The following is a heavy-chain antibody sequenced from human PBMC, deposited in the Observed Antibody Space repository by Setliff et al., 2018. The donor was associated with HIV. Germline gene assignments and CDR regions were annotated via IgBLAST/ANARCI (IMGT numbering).Heavy chain of an antibody. CDR2: ISAYNGNT. V-gene: IGHV1-18*01. J-gene: IGHJ4*02. D-gene: IGHD3-16*02. CDR3: ARGGYVWGSYRHDY. Sequence: ASVKVSCKASGYTFTSYGISWVRQAPGQGLEWMGWISAYNGNTNYAQKLQGRVTMTTDTSTSTAYMELRSLRSDDTTGYYCARGGYVWGSYRHDYWGQGTLVTVSS. CDR1: GYTFTSYG.